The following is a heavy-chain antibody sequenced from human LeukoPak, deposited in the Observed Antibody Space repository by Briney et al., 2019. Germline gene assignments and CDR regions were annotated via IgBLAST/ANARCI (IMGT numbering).Heavy chain of an antibody. V-gene: IGHV1-46*01. Sequence: ASVKVSCKASGYTFTSYYMHWVRQAPGQGLEWMGIINPSGGSTSYAQKFQGRVTMTRDTSTSTVYMELSSLRSEDTAVYYCARGPYDSSGYYTPIFDYWGQGTLVTVSS. D-gene: IGHD3-22*01. CDR1: GYTFTSYY. CDR3: ARGPYDSSGYYTPIFDY. J-gene: IGHJ4*02. CDR2: INPSGGST.